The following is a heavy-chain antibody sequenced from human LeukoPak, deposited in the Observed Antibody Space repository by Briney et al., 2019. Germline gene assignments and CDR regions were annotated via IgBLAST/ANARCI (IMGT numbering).Heavy chain of an antibody. J-gene: IGHJ3*02. V-gene: IGHV3-30*18. CDR3: AKPVSFVGFGDAFDI. Sequence: GGSLRLSCAASGFTFSSYGMHWVRQAPGKGLEWVAVISYDGSNKYYADSVKGRFTISRDNSKNTLYLQMNSLRAEDTAVYYCAKPVSFVGFGDAFDIWGQGTMVTVSS. CDR1: GFTFSSYG. D-gene: IGHD3-10*01. CDR2: ISYDGSNK.